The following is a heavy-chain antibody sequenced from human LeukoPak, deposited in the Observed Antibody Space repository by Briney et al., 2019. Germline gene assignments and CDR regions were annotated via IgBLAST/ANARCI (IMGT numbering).Heavy chain of an antibody. D-gene: IGHD6-13*01. J-gene: IGHJ5*02. V-gene: IGHV4-59*08. CDR2: IYYSEST. CDR1: GFSISSYY. Sequence: PSETLSLTCSGSGFSISSYYWSWIRQPPGNGLEWIGYIYYSESTNYNPSLKRRITISVATSNNQYSLKLGSITAAAAAVYYCTRRYGSWYFWFDPWGQGSLVTVYS. CDR3: TRRYGSWYFWFDP.